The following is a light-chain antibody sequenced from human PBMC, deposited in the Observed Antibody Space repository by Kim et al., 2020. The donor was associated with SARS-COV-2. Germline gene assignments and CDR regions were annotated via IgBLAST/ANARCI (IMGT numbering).Light chain of an antibody. CDR3: QQYNNWPLMYT. CDR2: GAS. Sequence: YPGDRATHSCRARQSVSSNLAWYQQKPGQAPRLLIYGASTRATGIPARFSGSGSGTEFTLTISSLQSEDFAVYYCQQYNNWPLMYTFGQGTKLEI. V-gene: IGKV3-15*01. CDR1: QSVSSN. J-gene: IGKJ2*01.